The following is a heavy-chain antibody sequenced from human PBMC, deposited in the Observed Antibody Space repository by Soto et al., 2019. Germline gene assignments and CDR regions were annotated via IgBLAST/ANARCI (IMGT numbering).Heavy chain of an antibody. D-gene: IGHD6-13*01. J-gene: IGHJ4*02. V-gene: IGHV3-23*01. CDR3: AKQARYSHSWHCFDS. CDR2: LSFSGGGT. Sequence: VQLLESVGDLVQPGGSLRLSGAASGSTCSSYAMSWVRQAPGKGLVWVSGLSFSGGGTYYSDSVKGRFTISRENTLDRLYLQMNSLTVDDTATYYCAKQARYSHSWHCFDSWGQGTPVAVSS. CDR1: GSTCSSYA.